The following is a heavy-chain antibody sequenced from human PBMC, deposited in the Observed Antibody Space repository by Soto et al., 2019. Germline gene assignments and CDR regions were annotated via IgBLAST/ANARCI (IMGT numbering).Heavy chain of an antibody. J-gene: IGHJ6*02. D-gene: IGHD2-21*02. V-gene: IGHV1-69*13. Sequence: SVKVSCKASGGTFSSYPISWVRQGPGQGLEWMGGIIPIFGTANYAQKFQGRVTITADESTSTAYMELSSLRSEDTAVYYCARQIHLTSYYGMDVWGQGTTVTVSS. CDR1: GGTFSSYP. CDR2: IIPIFGTA. CDR3: ARQIHLTSYYGMDV.